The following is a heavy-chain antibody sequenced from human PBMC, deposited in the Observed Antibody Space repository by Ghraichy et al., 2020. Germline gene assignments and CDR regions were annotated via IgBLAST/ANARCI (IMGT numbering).Heavy chain of an antibody. D-gene: IGHD6-13*01. Sequence: GESLNISCAASGFTFSSYWMSWVRQAPGKGLEWVANIKQDGSEKYYVDSVKGRFTISRDNAKNSLYLQMNSLRAEDTAVYYCARQYSSSWYLDWKVDYYGMDVWGQGTTVTVSS. J-gene: IGHJ6*02. V-gene: IGHV3-7*01. CDR3: ARQYSSSWYLDWKVDYYGMDV. CDR2: IKQDGSEK. CDR1: GFTFSSYW.